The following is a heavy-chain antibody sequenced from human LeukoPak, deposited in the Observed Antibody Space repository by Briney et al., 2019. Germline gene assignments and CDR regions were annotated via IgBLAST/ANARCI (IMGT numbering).Heavy chain of an antibody. V-gene: IGHV3-23*01. CDR2: IVARGDVT. D-gene: IGHD1-26*01. Sequence: GGSLRLSCTVSGFAFSDYAMSWVRQAPGKGPEWVSSIVARGDVTYSADSVKGRFTISRDNSKRTLFLQMNSLRAEDTAVYYCAKVHYTASFPGSFPGRNYFDSWGQGSLVTVSS. J-gene: IGHJ4*02. CDR3: AKVHYTASFPGSFPGRNYFDS. CDR1: GFAFSDYA.